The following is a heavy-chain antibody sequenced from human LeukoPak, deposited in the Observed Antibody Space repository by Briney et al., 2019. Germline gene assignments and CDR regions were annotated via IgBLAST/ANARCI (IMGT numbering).Heavy chain of an antibody. Sequence: GGSLRLSCAASGFTFSSYAMSWVRQAPGKGLEWVSAISGSGGSTYYADSVKGRFTISRDNSKNTLYLQMNSLRAEDTAVYYCAKPSPDTAMGNYYYYYMDVWGKGTTVTVSS. V-gene: IGHV3-23*01. CDR3: AKPSPDTAMGNYYYYYMDV. D-gene: IGHD5-18*01. CDR1: GFTFSSYA. J-gene: IGHJ6*03. CDR2: ISGSGGST.